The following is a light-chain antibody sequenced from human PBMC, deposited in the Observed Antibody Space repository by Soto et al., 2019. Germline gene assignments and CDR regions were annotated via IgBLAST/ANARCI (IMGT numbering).Light chain of an antibody. CDR2: DAS. V-gene: IGKV1-33*01. J-gene: IGKJ3*01. CDR1: QDISKF. CDR3: QQYDNRPFT. Sequence: DIQMTQSPSSLSASVGDRVSFTCQASQDISKFLNWYQHKPGQAPSLLIYDASKSQIGVPSRFSGSGSGTDFTFTISSLQPEDNATYYCQQYDNRPFTFGPGNKVDVK.